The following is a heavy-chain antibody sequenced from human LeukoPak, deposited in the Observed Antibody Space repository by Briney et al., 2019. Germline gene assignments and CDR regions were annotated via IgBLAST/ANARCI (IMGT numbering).Heavy chain of an antibody. D-gene: IGHD6-13*01. J-gene: IGHJ4*02. Sequence: SGGSLRLSCAASGFTFSSYAMSWVRQAPGKGLEWVSAISGSGGSTYYADSVKGRFTISRDNSKNTLYLQMSSLRAEDTAVYYCAKVGRIAAAGKIDYWGQGTLVTVSS. V-gene: IGHV3-23*01. CDR1: GFTFSSYA. CDR3: AKVGRIAAAGKIDY. CDR2: ISGSGGST.